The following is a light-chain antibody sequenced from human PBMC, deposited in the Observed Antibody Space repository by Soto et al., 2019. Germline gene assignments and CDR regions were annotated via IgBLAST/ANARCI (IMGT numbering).Light chain of an antibody. J-gene: IGKJ4*01. Sequence: DIVLTQSPGTLSLSPGERATLSCRASLSVRSALTWYAQKPGQARRLPIYRSFTRATCIPARLSSSGFGTDFILPISSLQSEDFAGYYCQQYNNWPLTFGRGTKVDI. CDR3: QQYNNWPLT. V-gene: IGKV3-15*01. CDR1: LSVRSA. CDR2: RSF.